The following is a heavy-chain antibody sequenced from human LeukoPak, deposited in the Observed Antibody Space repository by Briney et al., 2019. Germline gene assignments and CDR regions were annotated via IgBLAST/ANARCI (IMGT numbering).Heavy chain of an antibody. Sequence: SETLSLTCAVSGGSISGGGYSWSWIRQPPGKGLEWIGYIYHSGSTYYNPSLKSRVTISVDRSKNQFSLKLSSVTAADTAVYYCAASYYYGSGSAVDAFDIWGQGTMVTVSS. J-gene: IGHJ3*02. D-gene: IGHD3-10*01. CDR3: AASYYYGSGSAVDAFDI. V-gene: IGHV4-30-2*01. CDR2: IYHSGST. CDR1: GGSISGGGYS.